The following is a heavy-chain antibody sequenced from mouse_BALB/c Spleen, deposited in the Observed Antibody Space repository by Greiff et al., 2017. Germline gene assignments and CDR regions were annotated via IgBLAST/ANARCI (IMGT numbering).Heavy chain of an antibody. Sequence: QVQLKQSGAELARPGASVKLSCKASGYTFTSYWMQWVKQRPGQGLEWIGAIYPGDGDTRYTQKFKGKATLTADKSSSTAYMQLSSLASEDSAVYYCARAGRSSHYYAMDYWGLGTSVTVSS. CDR1: GYTFTSYW. CDR3: ARAGRSSHYYAMDY. CDR2: IYPGDGDT. J-gene: IGHJ4*01. V-gene: IGHV1-87*01. D-gene: IGHD1-1*01.